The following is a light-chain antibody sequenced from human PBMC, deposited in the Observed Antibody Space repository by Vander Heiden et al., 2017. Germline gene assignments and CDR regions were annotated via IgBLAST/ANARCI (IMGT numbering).Light chain of an antibody. Sequence: DIVLTQSPGTLSSSPGERATLSCRASQSVSSNHLAWYQQKPGQAPRLLIYGASSRATGIPDRFSGSGSGTDFTLTISRLEPEDFAVYYCQQDGSSPLTFGGGTKVEIK. CDR2: GAS. V-gene: IGKV3-20*01. CDR3: QQDGSSPLT. CDR1: QSVSSNH. J-gene: IGKJ4*01.